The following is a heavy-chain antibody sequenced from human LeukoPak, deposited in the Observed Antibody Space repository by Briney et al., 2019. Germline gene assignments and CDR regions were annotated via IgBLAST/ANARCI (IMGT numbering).Heavy chain of an antibody. Sequence: PSETLSLTCAVSGYSISSGYYWGWIRQPPGKGLEWIGSIYHSGSTYYNPSLKSRVTISVDTSKNQFSLKLSSVTAADTAVYYCARGGFAPDYWGQGTLVTVPS. V-gene: IGHV4-38-2*01. CDR2: IYHSGST. J-gene: IGHJ4*02. D-gene: IGHD3-16*01. CDR1: GYSISSGYY. CDR3: ARGGFAPDY.